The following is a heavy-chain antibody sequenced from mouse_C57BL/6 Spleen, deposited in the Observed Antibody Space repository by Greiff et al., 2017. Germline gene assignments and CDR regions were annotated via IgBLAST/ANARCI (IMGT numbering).Heavy chain of an antibody. CDR2: IYPGDGDT. CDR3: ARGGLGGYFDY. CDR1: GYAFSSYW. D-gene: IGHD1-1*02. Sequence: VMLVESGAELVKPGASVKISCKASGYAFSSYWMNWVKQRPGKGLEWIGQIYPGDGDTNYNGKFKGKATLTADKSSSTAYMQLSSLTSEDSAVYFCARGGLGGYFDYWGQGTTLTVSS. J-gene: IGHJ2*01. V-gene: IGHV1-80*01.